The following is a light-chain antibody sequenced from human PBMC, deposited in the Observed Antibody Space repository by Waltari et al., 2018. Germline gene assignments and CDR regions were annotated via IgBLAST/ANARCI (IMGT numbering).Light chain of an antibody. CDR3: QHRSNWPLT. V-gene: IGKV3-11*01. CDR1: QSVSHY. Sequence: EIVLTQSPATLSLSPGERATLSCRASQSVSHYLAWYQQKPGQAPRLLIYNASNRATGIPARFSGSGSGTDFTLTISSLELEDFAVYYCQHRSNWPLTFGGGTKVEIK. CDR2: NAS. J-gene: IGKJ4*01.